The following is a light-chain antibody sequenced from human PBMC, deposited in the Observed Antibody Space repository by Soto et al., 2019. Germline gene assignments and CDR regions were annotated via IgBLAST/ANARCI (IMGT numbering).Light chain of an antibody. Sequence: DIPMTQSPSTLSASVGDRVTITCRASQRISSWLAWYHQKPGKAPNLLIYKASSLESGVPSRFSGSGSGTEFTLTISSLQPDDFATYYCQQYNSYSPLMYTFGQGTKLEIK. CDR3: QQYNSYSPLMYT. V-gene: IGKV1-5*03. CDR1: QRISSW. CDR2: KAS. J-gene: IGKJ2*01.